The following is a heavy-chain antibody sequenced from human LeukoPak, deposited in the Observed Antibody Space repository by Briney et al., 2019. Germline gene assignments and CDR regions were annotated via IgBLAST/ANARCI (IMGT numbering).Heavy chain of an antibody. CDR3: ARSEQAVEEPGFYYYYYMDV. Sequence: SETLSLTCTVSGGSISSYYWSWIRQPAGKGLEWIGRIYTSGSTNYNPSLKSRVTMSVDTSKNQFSLKLSSVTAADTAVYYCARSEQAVEEPGFYYYYYMDVWGKGTRSPSP. CDR1: GGSISSYY. J-gene: IGHJ6*03. CDR2: IYTSGST. D-gene: IGHD2-15*01. V-gene: IGHV4-4*07.